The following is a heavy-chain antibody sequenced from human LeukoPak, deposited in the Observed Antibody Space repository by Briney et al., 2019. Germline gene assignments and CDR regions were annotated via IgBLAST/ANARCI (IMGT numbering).Heavy chain of an antibody. CDR3: AKGPYGSGSYSVYFDY. CDR2: IRGSGGTT. Sequence: GGSLRLSCAASGFTFSRHAMSWVRQAPGKGLEWVSAIRGSGGTTYYADSVKGRFTISRDNSKNTLYLQMNSLRAEDTAVYYCAKGPYGSGSYSVYFDYWGQGTLVTVSS. V-gene: IGHV3-23*01. J-gene: IGHJ4*02. D-gene: IGHD3-10*01. CDR1: GFTFSRHA.